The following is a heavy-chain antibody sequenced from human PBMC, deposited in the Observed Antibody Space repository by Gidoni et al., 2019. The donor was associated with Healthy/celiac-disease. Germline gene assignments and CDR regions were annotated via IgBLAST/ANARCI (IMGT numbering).Heavy chain of an antibody. Sequence: QVTLKESGPVLVKPTETLTLTCTVSGFPRSNARMGVSWIRQPPGKALEWLAHIFSNDEKSYSTSLKSRLTISKDTSKSQVVLTMTNMDPVDTATYYCARTPTDFQSTAAFDIWGQGTMVTVSS. CDR2: IFSNDEK. CDR3: ARTPTDFQSTAAFDI. V-gene: IGHV2-26*01. J-gene: IGHJ3*02. D-gene: IGHD4-17*01. CDR1: GFPRSNARMG.